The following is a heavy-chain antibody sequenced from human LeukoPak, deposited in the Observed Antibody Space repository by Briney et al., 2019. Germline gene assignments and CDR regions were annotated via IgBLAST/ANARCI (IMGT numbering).Heavy chain of an antibody. V-gene: IGHV3-30-3*01. CDR1: GFTFSDYS. J-gene: IGHJ4*02. Sequence: GGSLRLSCAASGFTFSDYSMHWVRQAPGKGLEWVAIVSFDGTKNYHADSVKGRFTISRENSKNTLYLQMNSLRTDDTAVYYCASITGTTFDYWGQGTLVTVSS. CDR2: VSFDGTKN. D-gene: IGHD1-7*01. CDR3: ASITGTTFDY.